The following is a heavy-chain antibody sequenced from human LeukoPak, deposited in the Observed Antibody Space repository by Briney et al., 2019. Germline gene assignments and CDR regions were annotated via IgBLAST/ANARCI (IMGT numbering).Heavy chain of an antibody. J-gene: IGHJ4*02. CDR2: ISWSSGII. CDR1: GFTFDDHG. D-gene: IGHD1-26*01. V-gene: IGHV3-9*01. CDR3: ARDSGSYYFDY. Sequence: GGSLRLSCAASGFTFDDHGMHWVRQAPGKGLEWVSGISWSSGIIGYADSVKGRFTISRDNSKNTLYLQMNSLRAEDTAVYYCARDSGSYYFDYWGQGTLVTVSS.